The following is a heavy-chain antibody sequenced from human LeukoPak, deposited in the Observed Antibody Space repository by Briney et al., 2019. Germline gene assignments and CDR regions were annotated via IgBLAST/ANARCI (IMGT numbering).Heavy chain of an antibody. V-gene: IGHV4-59*08. CDR3: ARRGGYCSSTSCWGWFDP. D-gene: IGHD2-2*01. Sequence: SETLSLTCTVSGGSISSYYWSWIRQPPGKGLEWIGYVYYSGSTNYNPSLKSRVTISVDTSKNQFSLKLSPVTAADTAVYYCARRGGYCSSTSCWGWFDPWGQGTLVTVSS. CDR1: GGSISSYY. J-gene: IGHJ5*02. CDR2: VYYSGST.